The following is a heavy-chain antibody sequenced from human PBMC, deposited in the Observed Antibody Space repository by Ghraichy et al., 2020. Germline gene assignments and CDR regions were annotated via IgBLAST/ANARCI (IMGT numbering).Heavy chain of an antibody. J-gene: IGHJ5*02. CDR1: GGSVSSGSYY. D-gene: IGHD2-2*01. CDR2: IYYSGST. Sequence: SQTLSLTCTVSGGSVSSGSYYWSWIRQPPGKGLEWIGYIYYSGSTNYNPSLKSRVTISVDTSKNQFSLKLSSVTAADTAVYYCARSVVDIVVVPAATFDPWGQGTLVTVSS. CDR3: ARSVVDIVVVPAATFDP. V-gene: IGHV4-61*01.